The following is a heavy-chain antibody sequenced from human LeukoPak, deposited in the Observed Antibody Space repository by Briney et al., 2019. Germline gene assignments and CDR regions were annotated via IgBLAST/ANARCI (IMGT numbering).Heavy chain of an antibody. CDR3: ARRLGYYFDY. V-gene: IGHV3-33*01. J-gene: IGHJ4*02. Sequence: GGSLRLSWAASGFTFSNSVIHWVRQAPGKGLEWVAVIWYDGSNEYYADSVTGRFTISRDNSKNTLYLQMNSLRAEDTAVYYCARRLGYYFDYWGQGTLVTVSS. CDR2: IWYDGSNE. D-gene: IGHD5-12*01. CDR1: GFTFSNSV.